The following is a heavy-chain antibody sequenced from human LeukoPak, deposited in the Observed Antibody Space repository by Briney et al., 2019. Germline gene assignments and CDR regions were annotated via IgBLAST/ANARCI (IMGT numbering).Heavy chain of an antibody. CDR3: ARDVDTSNHMSIFDP. J-gene: IGHJ5*02. D-gene: IGHD3-3*02. CDR2: IQSDGSYK. V-gene: IGHV3-33*01. CDR1: GFTFSHYG. Sequence: PGGSLRLSCAGSGFTFSHYGMHWVRQGPGKGLKWVAGIQSDGSYKYYEDSLKGRFTISRDNFKNILYLQMNSLRAEDTAVYSCARDVDTSNHMSIFDPWGQGTLVTVSS.